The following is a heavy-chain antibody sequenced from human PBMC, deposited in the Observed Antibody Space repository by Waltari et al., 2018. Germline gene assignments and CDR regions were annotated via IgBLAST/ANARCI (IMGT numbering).Heavy chain of an antibody. D-gene: IGHD6-13*01. CDR1: GGTFSSYA. CDR2: NIPMCGTA. CDR3: ARAAAGPFDY. V-gene: IGHV1-69*05. J-gene: IGHJ4*02. Sequence: QVQLVQSGAEVKKPGSSVKVSCKASGGTFSSYAISWVRQAPGQGLEWMGGNIPMCGTANYAEKVQGRVTMTTDDSRSTAYMELSSLRSEDTAVYYCARAAAGPFDYWGQGTLVTVSS.